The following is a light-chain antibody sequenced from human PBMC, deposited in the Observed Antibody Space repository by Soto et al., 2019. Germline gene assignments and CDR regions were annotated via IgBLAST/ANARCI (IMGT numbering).Light chain of an antibody. CDR2: DSS. V-gene: IGKV3D-20*01. CDR3: QQYGNSPQIT. Sequence: IVLPQSTATLSLSTGERATLSCGASQSVGNYIAWYQQKPGLAPRLVIFDSSSRATGIPDRFSGSGSGTDFTLTISRLEPEDFAVYFCQQYGNSPQITFGQGTRLEIK. J-gene: IGKJ5*01. CDR1: QSVGNY.